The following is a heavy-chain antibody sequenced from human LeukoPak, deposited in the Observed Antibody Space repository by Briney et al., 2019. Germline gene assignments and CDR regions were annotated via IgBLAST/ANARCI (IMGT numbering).Heavy chain of an antibody. V-gene: IGHV3-7*01. CDR3: ARDCSSTNCYRGGSDP. J-gene: IGHJ5*02. D-gene: IGHD2-2*01. CDR2: IKQDGSEK. Sequence: PGGSLRLSCAASGFTFGSYWMSWVRQAPGKGLEWVANIKQDGSEKYYVDSVKGRFTISRDNGKNSLYLQINSLRAEDTAVYYCARDCSSTNCYRGGSDPWGQGTLVTVSS. CDR1: GFTFGSYW.